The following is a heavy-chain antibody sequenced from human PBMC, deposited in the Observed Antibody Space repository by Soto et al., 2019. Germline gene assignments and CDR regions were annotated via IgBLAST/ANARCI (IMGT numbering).Heavy chain of an antibody. CDR2: ISYDGSNK. J-gene: IGHJ3*02. CDR1: GGHCSIYA. Sequence: PGGSLLLSWSSSGGHCSIYAMHLVRHAQGKGLEWVAVISYDGSNKYYADSVKGRFTISRDNSKNTLYLQMNSLRAEDTAVYYCARDLAAWGSDGAFDIWGQGTMVTVSS. V-gene: IGHV3-30-3*01. D-gene: IGHD3-16*01. CDR3: ARDLAAWGSDGAFDI.